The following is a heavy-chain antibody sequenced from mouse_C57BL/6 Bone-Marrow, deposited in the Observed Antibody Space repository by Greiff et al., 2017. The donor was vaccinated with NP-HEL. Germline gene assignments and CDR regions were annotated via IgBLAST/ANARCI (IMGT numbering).Heavy chain of an antibody. D-gene: IGHD1-1*01. CDR3: ARDASRGSSYGAMDY. CDR1: GFTFSDFY. J-gene: IGHJ4*01. CDR2: SRNKANDYTT. V-gene: IGHV7-1*01. Sequence: EVHLVESGGGLVQSGRSLRLSCATSGFTFSDFYMEWVRQAPGKGLEWIAASRNKANDYTTEYSASVKGRFIGSRDTSQSILYLRMDALRAEDTAIYYCARDASRGSSYGAMDYWGQGTSVTVSS.